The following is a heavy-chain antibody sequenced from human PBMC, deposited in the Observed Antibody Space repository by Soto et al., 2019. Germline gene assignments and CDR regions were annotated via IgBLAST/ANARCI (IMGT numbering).Heavy chain of an antibody. CDR2: AYYSGDT. CDR1: GGSISRYY. CDR3: ARDRSTYGGGGTGEVKENWFDP. J-gene: IGHJ5*02. V-gene: IGHV4-59*01. Sequence: SETLSLTCSVSGGSISRYYWSWIRQPPGKGLEWIGYAYYSGDTGYNPSLKSRVTMAVDTSKNQVSLKLSSVTAADTAVYYCARDRSTYGGGGTGEVKENWFDPWGQGALVTVSS. D-gene: IGHD2-8*01.